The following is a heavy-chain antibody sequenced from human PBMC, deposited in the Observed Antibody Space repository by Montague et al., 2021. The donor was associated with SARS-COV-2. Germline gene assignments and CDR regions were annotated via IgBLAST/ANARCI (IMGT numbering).Heavy chain of an antibody. V-gene: IGHV4-59*01. CDR3: ARAIPNPKLLWFGELLYINYFDY. J-gene: IGHJ4*02. CDR2: IYYTGTS. Sequence: SETLSLTCNVSGASISSYYWSWIRQPPGRGLEWIGYIYYTGTSSSNPSLQSRVTMSVDTSKNQFSLTLRSVTAADTAVYYCARAIPNPKLLWFGELLYINYFDYWGQGTLVTVSS. CDR1: GASISSYY. D-gene: IGHD3-10*01.